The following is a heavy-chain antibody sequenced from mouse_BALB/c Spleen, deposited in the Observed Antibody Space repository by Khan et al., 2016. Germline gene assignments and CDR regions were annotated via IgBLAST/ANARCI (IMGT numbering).Heavy chain of an antibody. V-gene: IGHV5-4*02. CDR1: GFTFSDYY. J-gene: IGHJ3*01. Sequence: EVELVESGGGLVKPGGSLKLSCAASGFTFSDYYMYWVRQTPEKRLEWVATISDGGSYTYYPDSVKGRFTISRDNAKNNLYLQMNSLKSEDTAMYYCARDDRWFAYWGQGTLVTVSA. D-gene: IGHD2-14*01. CDR3: ARDDRWFAY. CDR2: ISDGGSYT.